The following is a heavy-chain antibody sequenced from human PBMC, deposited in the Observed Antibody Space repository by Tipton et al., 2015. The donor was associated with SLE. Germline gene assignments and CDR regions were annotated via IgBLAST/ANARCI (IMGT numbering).Heavy chain of an antibody. CDR2: ISGSSNTI. CDR1: GFTFNSYS. CDR3: AKVDRTNMVTSFDY. J-gene: IGHJ4*02. Sequence: SLRLSCAASGFTFNSYSMNWVRQAPGKGLEWVSYISGSSNTIYYADSVKGRFIISRDNAKYSLYLQLNSLRAEDTAVYYCAKVDRTNMVTSFDYWGQGTLVTVSS. V-gene: IGHV3-48*01. D-gene: IGHD5-18*01.